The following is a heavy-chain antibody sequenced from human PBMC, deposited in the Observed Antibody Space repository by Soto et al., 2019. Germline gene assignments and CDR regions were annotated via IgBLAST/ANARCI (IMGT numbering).Heavy chain of an antibody. CDR2: INPNSGAT. CDR1: GYTFTGYY. CDR3: ASTGNYGSGTSFRVDY. Sequence: ASVKVSCKASGYTFTGYYVHWVRQAPGQGLEWMGWINPNSGATIYPQKFQGRVTMTRDTSISTAYMELNSLRFDDTAVYYCASTGNYGSGTSFRVDYWGQGTLVTVYS. D-gene: IGHD3-10*01. J-gene: IGHJ4*02. V-gene: IGHV1-2*02.